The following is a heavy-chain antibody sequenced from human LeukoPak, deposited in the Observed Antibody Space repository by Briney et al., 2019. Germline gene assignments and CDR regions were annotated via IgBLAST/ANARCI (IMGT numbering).Heavy chain of an antibody. V-gene: IGHV3-74*01. Sequence: GASLGLSCAASGFTFDRYWMHWVRQPPGKRLVWVSRINQDGRYISYADSVQGRFTISRDTAKSKLFLQMNSLRVEDTAIYFCAREATVGGALEDWGQGALVTVSS. CDR2: INQDGRYI. D-gene: IGHD1-26*01. CDR1: GFTFDRYW. CDR3: AREATVGGALED. J-gene: IGHJ4*02.